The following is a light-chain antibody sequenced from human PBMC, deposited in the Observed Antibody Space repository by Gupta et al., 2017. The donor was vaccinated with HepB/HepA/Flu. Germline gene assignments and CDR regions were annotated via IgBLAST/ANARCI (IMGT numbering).Light chain of an antibody. CDR2: SNN. CDR3: AAWEDSLNGRV. CDR1: SSHIGSNT. Sequence: QSVLTQPPSASGTPGQRVTISCSGSSSHIGSNTVNWYQQLPGTAPTLLIYSNNQRPSGVPDRFSGAKSGNPASLAISGLQSEDEADYYCAAWEDSLNGRVFGGGTKLTGL. J-gene: IGLJ3*02. V-gene: IGLV1-44*01.